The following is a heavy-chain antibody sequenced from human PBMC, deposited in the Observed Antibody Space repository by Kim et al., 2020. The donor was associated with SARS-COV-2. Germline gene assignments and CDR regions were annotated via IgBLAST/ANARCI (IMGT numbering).Heavy chain of an antibody. CDR2: ISYDGSNK. D-gene: IGHD3-16*01. J-gene: IGHJ6*01. V-gene: IGHV3-30*18. CDR1: GFTFSSYG. Sequence: GGSLRLSCAASGFTFSSYGMHWVRQAPGKGLEWVAVISYDGSNKYYADSVKGRFTISRDNSKNTLYLQMNSLRAEDTAVYYCAKDQFGGVRDYYYGMDVWGQETTVTASS. CDR3: AKDQFGGVRDYYYGMDV.